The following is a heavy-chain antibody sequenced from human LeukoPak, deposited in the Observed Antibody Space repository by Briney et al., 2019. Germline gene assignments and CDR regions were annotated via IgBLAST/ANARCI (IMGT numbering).Heavy chain of an antibody. CDR2: IGYSGGDI. CDR3: AKYAPPTTVVTRFFDY. CDR1: GFTFSSYA. D-gene: IGHD4-23*01. J-gene: IGHJ4*02. V-gene: IGHV3-23*01. Sequence: PRGSLRLSCAASGFTFSSYAMTWVRQAPGKGLEWVSVIGYSGGDIQYADSVKGRFTISRDNSKNTLYLQMNSLRVKDTAVYYCAKYAPPTTVVTRFFDYWGQGTLVTVSS.